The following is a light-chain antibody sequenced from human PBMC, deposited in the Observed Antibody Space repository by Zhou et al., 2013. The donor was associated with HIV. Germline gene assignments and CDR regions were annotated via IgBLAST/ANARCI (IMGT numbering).Light chain of an antibody. V-gene: IGKV1-16*02. Sequence: DIQLTQSPSAVSASVGDSVTISCRASQGIANHLAWFQQKPGKAPKSLIYAASSLQRGVPSKFSGSGSGTDFSLTISNLQPEDFATYYCQQYNSYWTFGQGTKVEIK. CDR3: QQYNSYWT. CDR1: QGIANH. CDR2: AAS. J-gene: IGKJ1*01.